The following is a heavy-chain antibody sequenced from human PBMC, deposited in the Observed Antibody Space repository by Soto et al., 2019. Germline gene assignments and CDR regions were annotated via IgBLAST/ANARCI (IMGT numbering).Heavy chain of an antibody. Sequence: QVQLQESGPGLVKPSETLSLTCTVSGVSISSYYWSWIRQPPGKRLEWIGYIYYSGSTNYNPSLKSRVTMSVETSKNQFSLRLSSVTAADTAIYYCATVGSISHWGQGTLVTVSS. V-gene: IGHV4-59*01. J-gene: IGHJ4*02. D-gene: IGHD1-26*01. CDR1: GVSISSYY. CDR3: ATVGSISH. CDR2: IYYSGST.